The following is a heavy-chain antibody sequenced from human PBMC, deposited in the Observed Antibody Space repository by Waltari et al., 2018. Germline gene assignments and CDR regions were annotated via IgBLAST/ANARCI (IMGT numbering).Heavy chain of an antibody. D-gene: IGHD2-8*01. CDR3: ARYHCTSGVCQHFDY. CDR2: ILYSGTT. V-gene: IGHV4-59*01. Sequence: QVHLQESGPGLLKPSETLSLTCTVSSAPSIGFSWSWIRQPPGKGLEWIGSILYSGTTVYSPSLESRVTMSVDMSKNQFSLELGSVTAADTAVYHCARYHCTSGVCQHFDYWGQGILVTVSS. J-gene: IGHJ4*02. CDR1: SAPSIGFS.